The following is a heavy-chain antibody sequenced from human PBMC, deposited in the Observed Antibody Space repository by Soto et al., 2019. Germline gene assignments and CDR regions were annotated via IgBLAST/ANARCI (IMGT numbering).Heavy chain of an antibody. J-gene: IGHJ4*02. CDR1: GFTFDDYA. CDR2: ISWNSGSI. D-gene: IGHD3-10*01. CDR3: AKDLYYGSGSFISPSYYFDY. Sequence: GGSLRLSCAASGFTFDDYAMHWVRQAPGKGLEWVSGISWNSGSIGYADSVKGRFTISRDNAKNSLYLQMNSLRAEDTALYYCAKDLYYGSGSFISPSYYFDYWGQGTLVPSPQ. V-gene: IGHV3-9*01.